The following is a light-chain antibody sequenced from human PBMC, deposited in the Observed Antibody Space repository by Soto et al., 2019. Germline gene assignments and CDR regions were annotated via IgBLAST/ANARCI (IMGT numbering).Light chain of an antibody. V-gene: IGKV3-15*01. CDR1: QSVSSN. CDR3: QQYNNWPRK. Sequence: EIVMTQSPATLSVSPVERATLSCRASQSVSSNLAWYQQKPGQAPRPLIYGASTRATGIPARFSGYGSGTEFTLTISSLQSEDFAVYYCQQYNNWPRKFGQGTKGDIK. CDR2: GAS. J-gene: IGKJ1*01.